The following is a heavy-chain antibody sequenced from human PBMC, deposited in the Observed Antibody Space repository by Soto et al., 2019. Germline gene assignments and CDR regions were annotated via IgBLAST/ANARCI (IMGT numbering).Heavy chain of an antibody. Sequence: ASVKVSCKASGYTFTSYGISWLRQAPGQGLEWMGWISAYNGNTNYAQKLQGRVTMTTDTSTSTAYMELRSLRSDDTAVYYCAGDRVTIFGVVIMFDPWGQGTLVTVSS. CDR2: ISAYNGNT. D-gene: IGHD3-3*01. CDR3: AGDRVTIFGVVIMFDP. V-gene: IGHV1-18*01. J-gene: IGHJ5*02. CDR1: GYTFTSYG.